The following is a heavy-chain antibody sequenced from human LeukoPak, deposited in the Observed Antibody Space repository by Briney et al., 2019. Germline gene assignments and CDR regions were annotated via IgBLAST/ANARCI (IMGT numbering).Heavy chain of an antibody. V-gene: IGHV1-46*01. CDR1: GYTFINYY. J-gene: IGHJ1*01. D-gene: IGHD2-21*01. CDR3: ARDESTSILWW. CDR2: INPSGGST. Sequence: ASVKVSCKASGYTFINYYMHWVRQAPGQGLEWMGIINPSGGSTSYVQKFQGRVTMTRDTSTSTVYMELSSLRSEDTAVYYCARDESTSILWWWGQGTLVTVSS.